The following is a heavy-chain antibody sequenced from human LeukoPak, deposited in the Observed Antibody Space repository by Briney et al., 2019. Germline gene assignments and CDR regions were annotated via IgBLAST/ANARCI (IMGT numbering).Heavy chain of an antibody. CDR2: IIPIFGTA. D-gene: IGHD1-26*01. V-gene: IGHV1-69*05. J-gene: IGHJ6*03. CDR3: ARGFRGRPYSGSYYYYYYYMDV. CDR1: GGTFSSYA. Sequence: ASVKVSCKASGGTFSSYAISWVRQAPGQGLEWMGRIIPIFGTANYAQKFQGRVTITTDESTSTAYMELSSLRSEDTAVYYCARGFRGRPYSGSYYYYYYYMDVWGKGTTVTVSS.